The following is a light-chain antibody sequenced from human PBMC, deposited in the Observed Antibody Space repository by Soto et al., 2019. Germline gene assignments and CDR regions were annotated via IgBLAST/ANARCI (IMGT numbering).Light chain of an antibody. Sequence: QSALTQPASVSGSPGQSITISCTGTASDIGNYNWVSWYQQHPGKAPKVLIYQVTSRPSGVSNRFSGSKSGNTASLTISGLQTEDEAHYYCSSYAADSTLVLFGGGTKLTVL. CDR1: ASDIGNYNW. V-gene: IGLV2-14*01. J-gene: IGLJ3*02. CDR2: QVT. CDR3: SSYAADSTLVL.